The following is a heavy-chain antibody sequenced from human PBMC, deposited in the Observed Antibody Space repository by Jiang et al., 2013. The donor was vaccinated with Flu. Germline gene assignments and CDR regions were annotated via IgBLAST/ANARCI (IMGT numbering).Heavy chain of an antibody. CDR1: GGSISSYY. CDR2: LLQWEH. D-gene: IGHD3-9*01. V-gene: IGHV4-59*01. CDR3: ARVESLRYFDWLPYYYYYYRYGR. J-gene: IGHJ6*02. Sequence: TVSGGSISSYYWSWIRQPPGKGLESDWVYLLQWEHQPTTPPSRVESPLSVDTSKNQFSLKLSSVTAADTAVYYCARVESLRYFDWLPYYYYYYRYGRLGPRDHGHRLL.